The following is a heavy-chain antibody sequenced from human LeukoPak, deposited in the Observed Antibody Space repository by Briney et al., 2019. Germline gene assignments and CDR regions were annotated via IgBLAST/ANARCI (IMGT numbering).Heavy chain of an antibody. CDR3: AREALYDAFDI. D-gene: IGHD2-15*01. V-gene: IGHV5-10-1*01. Sequence: GESLKISCKVSGYSFPSYWITWVRQVPGKGLEWMGRIAPSDSYTNYNPSFEGHVTMSVEKSISTAYLQWSSLKASDTAMYYCAREALYDAFDIWGQGTMVTVSS. CDR2: IAPSDSYT. CDR1: GYSFPSYW. J-gene: IGHJ3*02.